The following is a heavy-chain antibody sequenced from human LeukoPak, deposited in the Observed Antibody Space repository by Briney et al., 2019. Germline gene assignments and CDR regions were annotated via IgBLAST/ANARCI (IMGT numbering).Heavy chain of an antibody. D-gene: IGHD3-10*02. CDR2: ISSSSPYI. V-gene: IGHV3-21*01. Sequence: GGSLRLSCAASGFTFSSYSMNWVRQAPGKGLEWVSSISSSSPYIYYTDSVKGRFTISRDNAKNSLYLQMNSLRAEDTAVYYCAELGITMIGGVWGKGTTVTISS. CDR1: GFTFSSYS. CDR3: AELGITMIGGV. J-gene: IGHJ6*04.